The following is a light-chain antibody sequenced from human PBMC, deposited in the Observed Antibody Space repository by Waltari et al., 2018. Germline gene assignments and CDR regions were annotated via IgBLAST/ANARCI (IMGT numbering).Light chain of an antibody. Sequence: MVLTQYPGTLSLSPGERATLSCRASQSVSSSYLAWYQQKPGQAPRLLIYGASSRATGIPDRFSGSGSGTDFTLTISRLEPEDFAVYYCQQYGSSYTFGQGTKLEIK. J-gene: IGKJ2*01. CDR2: GAS. CDR1: QSVSSSY. CDR3: QQYGSSYT. V-gene: IGKV3-20*01.